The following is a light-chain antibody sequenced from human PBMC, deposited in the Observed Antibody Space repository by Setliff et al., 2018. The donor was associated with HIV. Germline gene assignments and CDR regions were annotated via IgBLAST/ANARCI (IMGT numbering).Light chain of an antibody. CDR1: TNDVGTYNL. J-gene: IGLJ1*01. CDR2: EGS. CDR3: CSYAGSSTNV. Sequence: QSVLAQPASVSGSPGQSITISCTGTTNDVGTYNLVSWYQQHPGKAPKLMIYEGSKRPSGVSNRFSGSKSGNTASLTISGLQAEVEADYYCCSYAGSSTNVFGTGTKVTVL. V-gene: IGLV2-23*01.